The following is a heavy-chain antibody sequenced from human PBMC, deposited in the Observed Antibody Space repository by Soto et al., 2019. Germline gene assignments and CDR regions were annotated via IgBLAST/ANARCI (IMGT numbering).Heavy chain of an antibody. CDR3: KRGASWYDY. CDR1: GYSFTNHF. V-gene: IGHV1-2*02. CDR2: ISPISGAT. J-gene: IGHJ4*02. Sequence: ASVKVSCKTFGYSFTNHFLNWIRQAPGEGLEWMGWISPISGATSYAQRFQGRVTMTRDTSNSTIYMEMTSLKSDDTAVYYCKRGASWYDYWGQGTPVTVSS. D-gene: IGHD6-13*01.